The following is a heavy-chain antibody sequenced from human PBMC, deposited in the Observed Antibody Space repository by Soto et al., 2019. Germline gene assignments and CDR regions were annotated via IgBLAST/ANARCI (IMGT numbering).Heavy chain of an antibody. Sequence: QLQLQESGPGLVKPSETLSLTCTVSGGSISSSSYYWGWIRQPPGKGLEWIGSIYYSGSTYYNPSLKSRVTISVDTSKNQFSRKLSSVTAADTAVYYCARERMVYSNLDYWGQGTLVPVSS. CDR2: IYYSGST. CDR1: GGSISSSSYY. D-gene: IGHD4-4*01. J-gene: IGHJ4*02. CDR3: ARERMVYSNLDY. V-gene: IGHV4-39*02.